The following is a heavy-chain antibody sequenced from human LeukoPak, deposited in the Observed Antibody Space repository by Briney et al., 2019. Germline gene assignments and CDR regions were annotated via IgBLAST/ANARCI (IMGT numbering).Heavy chain of an antibody. Sequence: SVKVSCKASVGTFSSYAISWVRQAPGQGLEWMGGIIPIFGTANYAQKFQGRVTITADESTSTAYMELSSLRSEDTAVYYCGVVPAAISYYYYYYMDVWGKGTTVTVSS. CDR2: IIPIFGTA. J-gene: IGHJ6*03. V-gene: IGHV1-69*01. CDR3: GVVPAAISYYYYYYMDV. CDR1: VGTFSSYA. D-gene: IGHD2-2*01.